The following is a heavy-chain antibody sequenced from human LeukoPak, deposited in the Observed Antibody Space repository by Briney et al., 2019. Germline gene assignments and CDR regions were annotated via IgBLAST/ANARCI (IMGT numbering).Heavy chain of an antibody. CDR2: MNPDRGNT. CDR3: AVHLPGDYLDP. Sequence: GASVRVSCKASGYTFTIYDINWVRQAAGQGLEWMGWMNPDRGNTDFAQKFQGRVTMTRNTSISTAYMELSSLTSEDTAVYYCAVHLPGDYLDPWGQGTLVTVSS. CDR1: GYTFTIYD. J-gene: IGHJ5*02. V-gene: IGHV1-8*01. D-gene: IGHD4-17*01.